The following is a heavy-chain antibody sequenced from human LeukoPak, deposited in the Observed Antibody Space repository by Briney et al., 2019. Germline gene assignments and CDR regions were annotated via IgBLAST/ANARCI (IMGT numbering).Heavy chain of an antibody. CDR3: ARHAEQWLNAIDV. CDR1: AVAISSSRYY. Sequence: SETLSLTCTVSAVAISSSRYYWGCIRQPPGKGLEWIGTIYYSGGTYDNPSLKSRVTISVDTSKNQFSLKLSSVTAADTTVYYCARHAEQWLNAIDVWGQGTLVTVSS. J-gene: IGHJ3*01. CDR2: IYYSGGT. V-gene: IGHV4-39*01. D-gene: IGHD6-19*01.